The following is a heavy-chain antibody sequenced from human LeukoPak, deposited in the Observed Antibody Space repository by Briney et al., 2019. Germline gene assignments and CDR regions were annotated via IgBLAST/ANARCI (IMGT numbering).Heavy chain of an antibody. J-gene: IGHJ5*02. D-gene: IGHD2-2*01. Sequence: PSETLSLTCAVYGGSFSGYYWSWIRQPPGKGLEWIGEINHSGSTNYNPSLKSRVTISVDTSKNQFSLKLSSVTAADTAVYYCARAWGPNCSSTSCYRWFDPWGQGTLVTVSS. V-gene: IGHV4-34*01. CDR1: GGSFSGYY. CDR2: INHSGST. CDR3: ARAWGPNCSSTSCYRWFDP.